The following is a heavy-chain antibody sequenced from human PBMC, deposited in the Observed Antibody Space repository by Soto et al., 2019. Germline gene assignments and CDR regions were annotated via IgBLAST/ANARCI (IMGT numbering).Heavy chain of an antibody. V-gene: IGHV1-18*01. D-gene: IGHD4-17*01. CDR2: ISAYNGNT. J-gene: IGHJ5*02. Sequence: TSVKVSCKASGYTFTSYGISWVRQAPGQGLEWMGWISAYNGNTNYAQKLQGRVTMTTDTSTSTAYMELRSLRSDDTAVYYCARVETTVTHGRFDHWGQGTLVPVSS. CDR1: GYTFTSYG. CDR3: ARVETTVTHGRFDH.